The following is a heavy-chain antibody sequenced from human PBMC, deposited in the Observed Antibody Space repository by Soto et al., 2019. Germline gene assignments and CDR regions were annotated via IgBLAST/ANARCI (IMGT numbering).Heavy chain of an antibody. V-gene: IGHV3-30-3*01. D-gene: IGHD3-22*01. Sequence: PAWSLGLSCAASGFTFSSYAMHWVRQAPGKGLEWVAVISYDGSNKYYADSVKGRFTISRDNSKNTLYLQMNSLRAEDTAVYYCARDLDYYDSSGYGNWFDPWGQGT. CDR3: ARDLDYYDSSGYGNWFDP. CDR2: ISYDGSNK. CDR1: GFTFSSYA. J-gene: IGHJ5*02.